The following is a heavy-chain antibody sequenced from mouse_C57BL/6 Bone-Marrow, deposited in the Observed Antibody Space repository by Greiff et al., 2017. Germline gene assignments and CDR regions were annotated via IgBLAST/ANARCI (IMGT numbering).Heavy chain of an antibody. J-gene: IGHJ4*01. CDR3: AKHIYYYGKGVDMDY. D-gene: IGHD1-1*01. V-gene: IGHV1-9*01. CDR2: ILPGSGST. Sequence: QVQLQQSGAELMKPGASVKLSCKATGYTFTGYWIEWVKQRPGHGLEWIGEILPGSGSTNYNEKFKGTATFTADTSSNTAYMQLSSLTTEKSAIYDFAKHIYYYGKGVDMDYWGQGTSVTVSS. CDR1: GYTFTGYW.